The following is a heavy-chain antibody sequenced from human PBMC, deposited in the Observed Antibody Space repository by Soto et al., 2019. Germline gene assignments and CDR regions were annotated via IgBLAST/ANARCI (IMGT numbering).Heavy chain of an antibody. V-gene: IGHV4-59*08. CDR3: ARQYYYGSGETYYYYYYGMDV. CDR1: GSSISSYY. J-gene: IGHJ6*02. D-gene: IGHD3-10*01. CDR2: IYYSGST. Sequence: PSETLSLTCTDSGSSISSYYWSWIRQPPGKGLEWFGYIYYSGSTNYNPSLKSRVTISVDTSKNQFSLKLSSVTAADTAVYYCARQYYYGSGETYYYYYYGMDVWGQGTTVTVSS.